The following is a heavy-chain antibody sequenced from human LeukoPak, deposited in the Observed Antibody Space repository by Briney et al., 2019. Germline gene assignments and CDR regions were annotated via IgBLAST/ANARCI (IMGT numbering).Heavy chain of an antibody. D-gene: IGHD3-22*01. Sequence: GGSLRLSCVASGFTFSSYWMSWVRQTPGKGREWVANIKRDGGETYYVDSLKGRFTISRDNAKSSLYQQMNDLRAEDTATYYCARDSGYRTVDHWGQGVLVTVSS. V-gene: IGHV3-7*01. CDR1: GFTFSSYW. CDR3: ARDSGYRTVDH. J-gene: IGHJ4*02. CDR2: IKRDGGET.